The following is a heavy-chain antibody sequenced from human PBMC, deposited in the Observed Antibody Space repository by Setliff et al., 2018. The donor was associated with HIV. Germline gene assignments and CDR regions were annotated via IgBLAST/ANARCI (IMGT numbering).Heavy chain of an antibody. V-gene: IGHV1-69*13. J-gene: IGHJ6*03. CDR1: GGTFSSDA. D-gene: IGHD4-17*01. Sequence: VASVKVSCKASGGTFSSDAISWVRQAPGQGLEWMGGIIPIFGTANYAQKFQGRVTITADESTSTAYMELSSLRSEDTAVYYCAREVGSGGDYKFYYYYYMDVWGKGTTVTVSS. CDR3: AREVGSGGDYKFYYYYYMDV. CDR2: IIPIFGTA.